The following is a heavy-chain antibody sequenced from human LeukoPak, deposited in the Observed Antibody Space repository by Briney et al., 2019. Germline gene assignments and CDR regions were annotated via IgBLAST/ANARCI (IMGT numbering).Heavy chain of an antibody. CDR3: AGLVERRYDY. Sequence: SETLSLTCAVYGGSFSGYYWSWIRQPPGKGLEWIGEINHSGSTNYNPSLKSRVTISVDTSKNQFSLKLSSVTAADTAVYYCAGLVERRYDYWGQGTLVTVSS. CDR1: GGSFSGYY. V-gene: IGHV4-34*01. CDR2: INHSGST. D-gene: IGHD1-1*01. J-gene: IGHJ4*02.